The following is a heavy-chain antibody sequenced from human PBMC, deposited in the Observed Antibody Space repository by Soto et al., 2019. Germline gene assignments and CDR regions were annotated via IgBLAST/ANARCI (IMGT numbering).Heavy chain of an antibody. CDR2: IYPGDSET. CDR3: ARLVGAYDSYFDH. Sequence: PGESLKISCKASGYDFARTWIGWVRQLPGKGLDWLGIIYPGDSETRYSPSFRGQVTFSVDMSISTAYLQWSSLKTSDIAIYHCARLVGAYDSYFDHWGQGTRVTVSS. D-gene: IGHD5-12*01. CDR1: GYDFARTW. V-gene: IGHV5-51*01. J-gene: IGHJ4*02.